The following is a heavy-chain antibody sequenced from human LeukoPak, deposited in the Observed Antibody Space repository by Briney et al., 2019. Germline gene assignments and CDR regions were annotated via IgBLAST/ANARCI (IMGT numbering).Heavy chain of an antibody. Sequence: ASVKVSCKASGYTFTSYGISWVRQAPGQGLEWMGRIIPILGIANYAQKFQGRVTITADKSTSTAYMELSSLRSEDTAVYYCARGQVYYYGSGSAFDYWGQGTLVTVSS. CDR2: IIPILGIA. J-gene: IGHJ4*02. V-gene: IGHV1-69*04. CDR3: ARGQVYYYGSGSAFDY. CDR1: GYTFTSYG. D-gene: IGHD3-10*01.